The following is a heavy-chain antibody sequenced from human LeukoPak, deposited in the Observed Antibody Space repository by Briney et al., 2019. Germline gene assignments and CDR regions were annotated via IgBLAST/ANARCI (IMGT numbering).Heavy chain of an antibody. D-gene: IGHD7-27*01. J-gene: IGHJ1*01. CDR3: ARDPAWGAIDH. V-gene: IGHV3-7*01. Sequence: GGSLRLSCAVSGFSIGSSWMSWVRQTPGEGLEWVADMNEDGSGTYYVDSVKGRFTVSRDNAQNSVYLQMNSLRVEDTGVYYCARDPAWGAIDHWGQGTLVTVSS. CDR2: MNEDGSGT. CDR1: GFSIGSSW.